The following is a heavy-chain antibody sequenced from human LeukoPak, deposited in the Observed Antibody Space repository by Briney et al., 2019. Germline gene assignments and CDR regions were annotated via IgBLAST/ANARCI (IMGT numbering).Heavy chain of an antibody. CDR3: VRGYSSGYRLDY. CDR2: INNDGNST. J-gene: IGHJ4*02. V-gene: IGHV3-74*01. D-gene: IGHD6-19*01. Sequence: GGSPRLSCAASGFTFSNYWMHWVRQAPGKGLVWVSRINNDGNSTSYADSVKGRFTISRDNAKKTLYLQMSSLRAEDTAVFYCVRGYSSGYRLDYWGQGTLVTVTS. CDR1: GFTFSNYW.